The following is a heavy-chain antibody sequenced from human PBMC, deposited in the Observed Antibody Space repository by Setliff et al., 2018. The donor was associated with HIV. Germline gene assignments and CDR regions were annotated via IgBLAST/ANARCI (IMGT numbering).Heavy chain of an antibody. D-gene: IGHD5-12*01. CDR2: FDPEDGEI. CDR3: AIDGAGGWLRPMPDY. J-gene: IGHJ4*02. CDR1: GSTFNNYA. V-gene: IGHV1-24*01. Sequence: ASVKVSCKTSGSTFNNYAINWVRQAPAQGLEWMAYFDPEDGEIVYAQNFQGRVILTEDRATDTAYMELSGLRSGDTAVYYCAIDGAGGWLRPMPDYWGQGTLVTVSS.